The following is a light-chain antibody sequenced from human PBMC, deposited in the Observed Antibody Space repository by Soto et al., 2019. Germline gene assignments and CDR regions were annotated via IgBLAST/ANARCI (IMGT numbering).Light chain of an antibody. J-gene: IGLJ2*01. CDR2: GVS. V-gene: IGLV2-23*02. CDR3: CSYAGSSTLV. Sequence: QSALTQPASVSGSPGQSITISCTGTSSDVGSYNLVSWYQQHPGKAPKLMIYGVSTRPSGVSNRFSGSKSGNTASLTISGLQAEDEADYYCCSYAGSSTLVFGGGTKLTVL. CDR1: SSDVGSYNL.